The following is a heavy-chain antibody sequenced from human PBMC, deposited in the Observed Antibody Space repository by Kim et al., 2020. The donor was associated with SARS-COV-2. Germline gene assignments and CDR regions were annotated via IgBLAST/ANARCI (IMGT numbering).Heavy chain of an antibody. Sequence: TIYAQNVQGRLTMTEDTSTETAYMGLSSLRSEDTAVYYCATSGGYDFFDYWGQGTLVTVSS. CDR3: ATSGGYDFFDY. V-gene: IGHV1-24*01. D-gene: IGHD5-12*01. J-gene: IGHJ4*02. CDR2: T.